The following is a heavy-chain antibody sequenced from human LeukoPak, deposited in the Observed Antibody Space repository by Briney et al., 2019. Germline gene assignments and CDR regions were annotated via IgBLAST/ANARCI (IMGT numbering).Heavy chain of an antibody. V-gene: IGHV3-30*03. J-gene: IGHJ4*02. CDR1: GFTFSSYG. CDR3: ATYPEVVVPAAISAY. D-gene: IGHD2-2*01. Sequence: GGSLRLSCAASGFTFSSYGMHWVRQAPGKGLEWVAVISYDGSNKYYADSVKGRFTISRDNSKNTLYLQMNSLRAKDTAVYYCATYPEVVVPAAISAYWGQGTLVTVSS. CDR2: ISYDGSNK.